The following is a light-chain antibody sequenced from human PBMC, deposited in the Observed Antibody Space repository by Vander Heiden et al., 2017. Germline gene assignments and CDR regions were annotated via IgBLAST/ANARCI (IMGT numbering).Light chain of an antibody. CDR3: QAWDSGTYV. V-gene: IGLV3-1*01. CDR1: KLGEKF. CDR2: QAP. J-gene: IGLJ1*01. Sequence: SYALTQPPSVSVPPGQPASITCSGDKLGEKFASSYQQKASQSHVLFIYQAPKRPSGIPERFSGSNSGNTATLTITGAQAMDEADYYCQAWDSGTYVFGPGTKVTV.